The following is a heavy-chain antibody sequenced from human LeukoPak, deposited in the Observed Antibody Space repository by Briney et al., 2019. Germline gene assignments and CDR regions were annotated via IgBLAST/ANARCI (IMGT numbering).Heavy chain of an antibody. CDR2: INYNGRNT. D-gene: IGHD6-19*01. CDR1: GFTFSIYT. J-gene: IGHJ4*02. V-gene: IGHV3-23*01. CDR3: AKDGHCPDSICPTNIAVAGYVDS. Sequence: PGGSLRLSCAASGFTFSIYTMNRVRQAPGKGLEWVSIINYNGRNTYYADSVKGRFTISRDNSKNMVYLQMNRLRAEDTAIYYCAKDGHCPDSICPTNIAVAGYVDSWGQGTLVTVSS.